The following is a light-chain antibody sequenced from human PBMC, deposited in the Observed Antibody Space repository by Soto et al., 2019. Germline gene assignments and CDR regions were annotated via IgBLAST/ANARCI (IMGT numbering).Light chain of an antibody. CDR2: ATS. CDR1: QVVSTSY. CDR3: HQYGSSPRT. J-gene: IGKJ1*01. V-gene: IGKV3-20*01. Sequence: EIVLTQAPATLSLSPGERATLSCRASQVVSTSYLAWYYQKPGQAPRLLIYATSRRATDIPDRFSGSASGADFTLTISRLEPEDFAVYYCHQYGSSPRTFGQGTKVEIK.